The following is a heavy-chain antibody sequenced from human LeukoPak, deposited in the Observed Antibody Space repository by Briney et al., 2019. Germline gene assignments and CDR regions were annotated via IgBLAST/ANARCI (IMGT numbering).Heavy chain of an antibody. J-gene: IGHJ4*02. CDR3: AKGRAATVTSDY. D-gene: IGHD4-17*01. CDR2: IGGGGGST. V-gene: IGHV3-23*01. Sequence: GGSLRLSCSMSGFTLSHYAMSWVRQAPGKGLEWVSTIGGGGGSTDYTDSVKGRFTISRDNSKNTLYLQMNSLGAEDTAVYYCAKGRAATVTSDYWGQGTLVTVSS. CDR1: GFTLSHYA.